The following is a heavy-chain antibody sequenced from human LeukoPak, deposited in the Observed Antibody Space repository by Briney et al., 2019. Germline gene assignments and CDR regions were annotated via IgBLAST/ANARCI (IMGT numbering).Heavy chain of an antibody. V-gene: IGHV3-30-3*01. CDR3: ARGFLRGWTTDWFDP. Sequence: GRSLRLSCAASGFTFSSHAMHWVRQAPGKGLEWVAVISYDGSNKYYADSVKGRFTISRDNSKNTLYLQMNSLRAEDTAVYYCARGFLRGWTTDWFDPWGQGTLVTVSS. J-gene: IGHJ5*02. D-gene: IGHD2/OR15-2a*01. CDR1: GFTFSSHA. CDR2: ISYDGSNK.